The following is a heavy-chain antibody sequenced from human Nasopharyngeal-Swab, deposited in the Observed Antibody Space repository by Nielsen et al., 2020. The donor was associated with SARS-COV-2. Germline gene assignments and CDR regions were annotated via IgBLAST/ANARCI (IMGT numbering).Heavy chain of an antibody. J-gene: IGHJ5*02. V-gene: IGHV3-74*01. Sequence: GGSLRLSCAASGFTLSSYWMHWVRQAPGKGLVWVSRISGDGSNTFYADSVKGRFTISRDNAKNTLNLQMNSLRAEDTAVYYCARGAEVAWGQGTLVTVSS. CDR1: GFTLSSYW. CDR3: ARGAEVA. D-gene: IGHD1-14*01. CDR2: ISGDGSNT.